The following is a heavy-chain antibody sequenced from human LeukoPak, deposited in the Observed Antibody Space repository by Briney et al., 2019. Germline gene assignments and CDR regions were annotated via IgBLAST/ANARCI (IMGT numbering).Heavy chain of an antibody. CDR2: IYYSGST. Sequence: SETLSLTCTVSGVSITSYYWSWIRQPPGKGLEWIGYIYYSGSTNYNPSLKSRVTISVDTSKNQFSLKLSSVTAADTAVYYCARVNGYNLNWYFDLWGRGTLVTVSS. CDR3: ARVNGYNLNWYFDL. D-gene: IGHD5-24*01. CDR1: GVSITSYY. V-gene: IGHV4-59*01. J-gene: IGHJ2*01.